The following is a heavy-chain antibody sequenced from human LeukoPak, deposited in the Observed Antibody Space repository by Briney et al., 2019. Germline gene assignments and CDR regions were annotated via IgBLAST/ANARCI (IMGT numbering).Heavy chain of an antibody. V-gene: IGHV3-48*03. CDR2: ISSSGSAI. CDR1: GFTFSSYE. D-gene: IGHD6-19*01. CDR3: ARGGSLGY. Sequence: GGSLSLSCAASGFTFSSYEMNWVRQTPGKGLEWVSKISSSGSAIYYADSVKGRFTISRDNANSTLYLQMNSLRVEDTAVYYCARGGSLGYWGQGTLVTVSS. J-gene: IGHJ4*02.